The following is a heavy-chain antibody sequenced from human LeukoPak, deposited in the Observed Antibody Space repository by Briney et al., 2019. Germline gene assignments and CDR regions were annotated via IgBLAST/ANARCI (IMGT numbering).Heavy chain of an antibody. V-gene: IGHV6-1*01. J-gene: IGHJ5*02. Sequence: SQNLSCTCAISGDSVSSNSAAWNWIRQSPSRGLELLGRTYYMSKRSTEYAVSVESRITINPDTSKNQCSLLLSSVTPEDTAVYYCARAGHGSHWFGPWGQGTLVTVSS. CDR1: GDSVSSNSAA. D-gene: IGHD6-19*01. CDR3: ARAGHGSHWFGP. CDR2: TYYMSKRST.